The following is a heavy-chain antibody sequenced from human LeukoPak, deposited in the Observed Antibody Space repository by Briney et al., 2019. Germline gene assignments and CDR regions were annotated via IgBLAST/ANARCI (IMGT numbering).Heavy chain of an antibody. CDR3: AKGTVGVAAATGGRLDS. CDR1: GFTSNRFA. J-gene: IGHJ4*02. V-gene: IGHV3-23*01. Sequence: GGSLRLSCAASGFTSNRFAMSWVRQAPGKGPEWVSSISGSGDRTYYADSVKGRFTVSRDNSKNTLYLQMNSLRAEDTALYYCAKGTVGVAAATGGRLDSWGQGTLVTVSS. CDR2: ISGSGDRT. D-gene: IGHD2-15*01.